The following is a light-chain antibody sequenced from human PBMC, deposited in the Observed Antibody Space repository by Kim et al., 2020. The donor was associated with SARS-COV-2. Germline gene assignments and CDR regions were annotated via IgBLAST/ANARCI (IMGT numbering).Light chain of an antibody. Sequence: VSPGERATLPCRASQSVSNPLAWYQQKPGQAPRLLIYGASTRATDIPARFSASGSGTEFTLTINSLQSEDFAVYYCQQYSNWPRTFGPGTKVDIK. CDR2: GAS. V-gene: IGKV3-15*01. CDR3: QQYSNWPRT. J-gene: IGKJ1*01. CDR1: QSVSNP.